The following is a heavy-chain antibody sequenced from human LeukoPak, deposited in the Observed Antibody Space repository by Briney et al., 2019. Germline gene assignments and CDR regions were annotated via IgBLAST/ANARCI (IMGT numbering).Heavy chain of an antibody. CDR3: AKDYGDYFSFGSYYYYMDV. CDR1: GFTFSSYA. D-gene: IGHD4-17*01. CDR2: ISGSGGST. J-gene: IGHJ6*03. V-gene: IGHV3-23*01. Sequence: GGSLRLSCAASGFTFSSYAMSWARQAPGKGLEWVSAISGSGGSTYYADSVKGRFTISRDNSKNTLYLQMNSLRAEDTAVYYCAKDYGDYFSFGSYYYYMDVWGKGTTVTVSS.